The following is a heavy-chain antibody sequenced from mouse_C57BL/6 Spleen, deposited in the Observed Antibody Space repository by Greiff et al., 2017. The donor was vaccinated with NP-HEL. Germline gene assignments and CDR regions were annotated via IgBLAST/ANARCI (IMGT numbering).Heavy chain of an antibody. CDR2: ISYDGSN. V-gene: IGHV3-6*01. J-gene: IGHJ2*01. CDR1: GYSITSGYY. D-gene: IGHD1-3*01. CDR3: ARDSSRRVFDY. Sequence: EVQLQESGPGLVKPSQSLSLTCSVTGYSITSGYYWNWIRQFPGNKLEWMGYISYDGSNNYNPSLKNRISITRDTSKNQFFLKLNSVTTEDTATYYCARDSSRRVFDYWGQGTTLTVSS.